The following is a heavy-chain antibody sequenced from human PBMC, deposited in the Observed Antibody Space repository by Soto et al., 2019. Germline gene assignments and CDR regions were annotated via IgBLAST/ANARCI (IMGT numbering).Heavy chain of an antibody. CDR3: ARDKRGIAAAGTPAYFDY. D-gene: IGHD6-13*01. CDR1: GYTFTSYD. J-gene: IGHJ4*02. CDR2: MNPNSGNT. V-gene: IGHV1-8*01. Sequence: QVPLVQSGAEVKKPGASVKVSCKASGYTFTSYDINWVRQATGQGLEWMGWMNPNSGNTGYAQKFQGRVTMTRNTSISTAYMELSSLRSEDTAVYYCARDKRGIAAAGTPAYFDYWGQGTLVTVSS.